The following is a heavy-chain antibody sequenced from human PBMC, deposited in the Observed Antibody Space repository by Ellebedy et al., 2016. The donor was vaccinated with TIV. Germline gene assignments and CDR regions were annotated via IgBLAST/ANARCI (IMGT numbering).Heavy chain of an antibody. J-gene: IGHJ3*02. CDR3: ARVDYGLAFHI. CDR2: IYSGGST. D-gene: IGHD3-16*01. Sequence: RGSLRLSCATSGFTVSSNYMSWVRQAPGKGLEWVSVIYSGGSTYYADSVKGRVTISRDNSKNTLHLQMNSLRADDTAIYYCARVDYGLAFHIWGQGTMVTVSS. CDR1: GFTVSSNY. V-gene: IGHV3-66*01.